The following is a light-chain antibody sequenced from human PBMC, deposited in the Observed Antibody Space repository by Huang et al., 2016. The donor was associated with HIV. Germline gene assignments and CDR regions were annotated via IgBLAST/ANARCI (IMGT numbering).Light chain of an antibody. CDR1: QGMSNF. CDR2: AAC. J-gene: IGKJ4*01. V-gene: IGKV1-9*01. Sequence: IQLTQSPSSLSASVGDRVTITCRASQGMSNFLGWYQQKPGKAPKLLVYAACILHSGVPSRFSGSGSGTDFTLTIGSLQPEDFATYYCQQLNSYPLTFGGGTKVEIK. CDR3: QQLNSYPLT.